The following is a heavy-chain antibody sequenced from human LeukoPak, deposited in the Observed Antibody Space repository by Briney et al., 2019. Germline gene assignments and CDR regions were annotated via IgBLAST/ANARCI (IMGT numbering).Heavy chain of an antibody. V-gene: IGHV5-51*01. Sequence: GESLKISCKGSGHSFTSYWIGWVRQMPGKGLEWMGIIYPGDSDTRYSPSFQGQVTISADKSISTAYLQWSSLKASDTAMYYCARPMNSWSYPTAFDYWGQGTLVTVSS. CDR2: IYPGDSDT. CDR1: GHSFTSYW. J-gene: IGHJ4*02. D-gene: IGHD1-26*01. CDR3: ARPMNSWSYPTAFDY.